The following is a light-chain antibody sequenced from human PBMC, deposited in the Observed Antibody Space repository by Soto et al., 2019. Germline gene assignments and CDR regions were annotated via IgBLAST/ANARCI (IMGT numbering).Light chain of an antibody. J-gene: IGKJ5*01. V-gene: IGKV3-11*01. CDR2: DAS. CDR3: QHRYNWPFT. Sequence: EIVLTQSPATLSLSPGERATLSCRASQSVTSYLVWYHQKPGQPPRLLIYDASNSATGIPARFTGSGSGTDFTLTISSLEPEDFAVYYCQHRYNWPFTFGQGTRLEIK. CDR1: QSVTSY.